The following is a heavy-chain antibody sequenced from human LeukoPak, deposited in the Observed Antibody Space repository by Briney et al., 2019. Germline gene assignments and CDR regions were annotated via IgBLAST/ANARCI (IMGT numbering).Heavy chain of an antibody. D-gene: IGHD6-13*01. CDR3: ARAVSIAAAGTNDY. CDR1: GYTFTNYG. Sequence: ASVKVSCKTSGYTFTNYGISWVRQAPGQGLGWMGWINPNSGGTNYAQKFQGRVTMTRDMSISTAYMELSRLRSDDTAVYYCARAVSIAAAGTNDYWGQGTLVTVSS. CDR2: INPNSGGT. V-gene: IGHV1-2*02. J-gene: IGHJ4*02.